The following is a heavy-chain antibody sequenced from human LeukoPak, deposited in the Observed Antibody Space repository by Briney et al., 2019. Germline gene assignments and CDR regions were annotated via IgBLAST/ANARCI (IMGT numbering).Heavy chain of an antibody. CDR2: IIPIFGTA. V-gene: IGHV1-69*13. CDR1: GGTFSSYA. D-gene: IGHD5-18*01. CDR3: ARDGGYSYGLTLDY. Sequence: PKASVKVSCKASGGTFSSYAISWVRQAPGQGLEWMGGIIPIFGTANYAQKFQGRVTITADESTSTAYMELSSLSSEDTAVYYCARDGGYSYGLTLDYWGQGTLVTVSS. J-gene: IGHJ4*02.